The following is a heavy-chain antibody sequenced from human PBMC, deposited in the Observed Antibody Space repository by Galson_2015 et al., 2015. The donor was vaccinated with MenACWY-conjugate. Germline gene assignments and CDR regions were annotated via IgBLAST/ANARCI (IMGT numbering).Heavy chain of an antibody. Sequence: LRLPCAASGFTFSDYYMSWIRQTPGKGLEWVSYISGSGHTMYNGDSVKGRFTISRYNAKKTLYLQMDSLRAEDTAVYYCARELSLVAVGVTPGWFDTWGQGTLVTVYS. V-gene: IGHV3-11*01. D-gene: IGHD2-15*01. CDR3: ARELSLVAVGVTPGWFDT. J-gene: IGHJ5*02. CDR2: ISGSGHTM. CDR1: GFTFSDYY.